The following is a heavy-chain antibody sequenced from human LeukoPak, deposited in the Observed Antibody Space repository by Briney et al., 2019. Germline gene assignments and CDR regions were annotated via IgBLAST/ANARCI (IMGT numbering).Heavy chain of an antibody. J-gene: IGHJ5*01. CDR2: ISSSGSNI. Sequence: PGGSLRLSCAASGFTFSNYEMNWVRQAPGKGLEWVSYISSSGSNIYYADSVKGRFTISRDNAKNSLYLQMNSLRAEDTAVYYCARDIASCTHTTYYDIRFDSWGQGTLVTVSS. CDR3: ARDIASCTHTTYYDIRFDS. CDR1: GFTFSNYE. V-gene: IGHV3-48*03. D-gene: IGHD1-26*01.